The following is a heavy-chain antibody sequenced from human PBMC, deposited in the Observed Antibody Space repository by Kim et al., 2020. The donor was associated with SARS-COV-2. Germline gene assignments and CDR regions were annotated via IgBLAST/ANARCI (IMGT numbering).Heavy chain of an antibody. V-gene: IGHV1-18*04. CDR2: ISADKGDT. D-gene: IGHD2-2*01. CDR3: ARDHGCSGTRCYRVNWFDP. CDR1: GYTFTNYG. J-gene: IGHJ5*02. Sequence: ASVKVSCKASGYTFTNYGISWVRQAPGQRLEWVGWISADKGDTNYAQNFQGRVTLTRDTSTSTAYMELKSLRSDDTAVYYCARDHGCSGTRCYRVNWFDPWGQGTLVTVS.